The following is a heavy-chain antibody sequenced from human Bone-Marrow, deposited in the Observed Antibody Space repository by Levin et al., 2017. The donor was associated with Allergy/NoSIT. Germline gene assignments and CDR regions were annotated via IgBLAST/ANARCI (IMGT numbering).Heavy chain of an antibody. D-gene: IGHD4-17*01. Sequence: SCAVSGFTFSEYGMHWVRQAPGKGLEWLAFIWSDGTMKYYADSVRGRFTISRDNFRNTLYLQMDSLRAEDTAVYYCTRGAYGDYSREFDPWGQGTLVTVSS. J-gene: IGHJ5*02. V-gene: IGHV3-33*01. CDR3: TRGAYGDYSREFDP. CDR2: IWSDGTMK. CDR1: GFTFSEYG.